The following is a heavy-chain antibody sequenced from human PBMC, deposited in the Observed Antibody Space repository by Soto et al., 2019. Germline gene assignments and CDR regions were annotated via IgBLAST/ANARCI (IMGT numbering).Heavy chain of an antibody. Sequence: QVQLQESGPGLVTPSGTLSLTCAVSGGSISSSNWWSWVRQPPGKGLEWIGEIYHSWSTNYKPSLKSRVTISVDKSKNQFSLKLSSVTAADTAVYYCARVVGGYYYGMDVWGQGTTVTVSS. CDR3: ARVVGGYYYGMDV. CDR1: GGSISSSNW. J-gene: IGHJ6*02. D-gene: IGHD2-2*01. V-gene: IGHV4-4*02. CDR2: IYHSWST.